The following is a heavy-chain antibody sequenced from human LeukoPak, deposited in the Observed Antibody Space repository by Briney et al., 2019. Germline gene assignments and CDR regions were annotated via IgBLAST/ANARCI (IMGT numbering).Heavy chain of an antibody. CDR2: IYPGDSDT. D-gene: IGHD3-16*02. Sequence: GESLKISCKGSGYGFTSYWIGWVRQMPGKGLEWMGIIYPGDSDTSYSPSFQGQVTISADKSISTAYLQWSSLKASDTAMYYCARPARVFWGSYRPNPYYFDYWGQGTLVTVSS. V-gene: IGHV5-51*01. J-gene: IGHJ4*02. CDR3: ARPARVFWGSYRPNPYYFDY. CDR1: GYGFTSYW.